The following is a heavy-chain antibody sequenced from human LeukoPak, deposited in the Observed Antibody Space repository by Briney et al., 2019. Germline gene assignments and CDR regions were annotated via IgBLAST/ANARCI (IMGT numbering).Heavy chain of an antibody. J-gene: IGHJ4*02. D-gene: IGHD6-6*01. Sequence: PGGSLRLSCAASGFTFSSYAMHWVRQAPGKGLEWVAVISYDGSNKYYADSVKGRFTISRDNSKNTLYLQMNSLRAEDTAVYYCARARISSSSPTVFDYWGQGTLVTVSS. CDR3: ARARISSSSPTVFDY. CDR2: ISYDGSNK. V-gene: IGHV3-30*04. CDR1: GFTFSSYA.